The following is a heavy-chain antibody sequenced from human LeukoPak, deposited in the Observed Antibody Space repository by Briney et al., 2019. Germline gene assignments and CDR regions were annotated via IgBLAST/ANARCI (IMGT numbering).Heavy chain of an antibody. CDR3: TTDRIQLWSNFDY. CDR1: GFTFNTYA. D-gene: IGHD5-18*01. J-gene: IGHJ4*02. V-gene: IGHV3-15*01. CDR2: IKSKTDGGTT. Sequence: TPGGSLRLSCAASGFTFNTYAMSWVRQAPGKGLEWVGRIKSKTDGGTTDYAAPVKGRFTISRDDSKNTLYLQMNSLKTEDTAVYYCTTDRIQLWSNFDYWGQGTLVTVSS.